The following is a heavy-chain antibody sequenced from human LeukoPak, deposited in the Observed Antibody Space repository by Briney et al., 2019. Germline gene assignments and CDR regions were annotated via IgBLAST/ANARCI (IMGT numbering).Heavy chain of an antibody. V-gene: IGHV4-59*01. Sequence: KASETLSLTCTVSGGSISSYYWSWIRQPPGKGLEWIGYIYYSGSTNYNPSLKSRVTISVDTSKNQFSLKLSSVTAADTAVYYCAGDTYNYGSSAYYFDYWGQGTLVTVSS. CDR2: IYYSGST. CDR1: GGSISSYY. CDR3: AGDTYNYGSSAYYFDY. J-gene: IGHJ4*02. D-gene: IGHD5-18*01.